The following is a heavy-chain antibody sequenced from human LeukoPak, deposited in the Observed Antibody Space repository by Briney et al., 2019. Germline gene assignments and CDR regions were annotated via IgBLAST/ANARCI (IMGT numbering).Heavy chain of an antibody. V-gene: IGHV5-51*01. CDR2: IYPGDANT. J-gene: IGHJ4*02. CDR1: GYGFTSYW. Sequence: GESLKISCKGSGYGFTSYWIGWVRQMPGKGLEWMGIIYPGDANTRYSPSFQGQVTMSADTSISTAYLQWSSLKASDTAMYYCARQLSYYDSSGSKDYWGQGTLVTVSS. CDR3: ARQLSYYDSSGSKDY. D-gene: IGHD3-22*01.